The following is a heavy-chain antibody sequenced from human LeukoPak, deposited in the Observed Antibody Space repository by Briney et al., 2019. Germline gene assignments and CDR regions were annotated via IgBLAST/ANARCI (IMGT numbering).Heavy chain of an antibody. CDR3: VRDRRFPDDVFDI. Sequence: PGGSLRLSCAASGFSFSSYAMGWVRQAPGKGLEWVSTITSRSDQIWHVDSVRGRFTISRDNSKNTLYLQMNSLRAEDTALYYCVRDRRFPDDVFDIWGQGTMVTVSS. CDR1: GFSFSSYA. V-gene: IGHV3-23*01. J-gene: IGHJ3*02. D-gene: IGHD2-21*01. CDR2: ITSRSDQI.